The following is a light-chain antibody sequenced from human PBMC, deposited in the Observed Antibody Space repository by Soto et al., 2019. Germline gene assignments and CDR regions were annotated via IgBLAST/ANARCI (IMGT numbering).Light chain of an antibody. CDR1: QDINNY. J-gene: IGKJ3*01. CDR3: QHYDNLPRVT. CDR2: DAS. Sequence: DIQMTQSPSSLSASVGDRVTITCQASQDINNYLIWYQQKPGKAPKLLIYDASNLETGVPSRFSGSGSGTDCILTISSLQPEDTATYYCQHYDNLPRVTFGPGTKVEIK. V-gene: IGKV1-33*01.